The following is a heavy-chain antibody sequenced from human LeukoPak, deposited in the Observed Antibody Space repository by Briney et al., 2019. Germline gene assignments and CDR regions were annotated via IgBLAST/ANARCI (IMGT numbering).Heavy chain of an antibody. CDR2: ISYDGSNK. CDR1: GLTLSRYC. Sequence: PGWSLRLSCAACGLTLSRYCMHWVRQAPGNGLEWVAVISYDGSNKYYADSMKGRFTISRDNSKNTLYLQMNSLRAEDTAVYYCAKDIEQQLVLDAFDIWGQGTMVTVSS. V-gene: IGHV3-30*18. D-gene: IGHD6-13*01. CDR3: AKDIEQQLVLDAFDI. J-gene: IGHJ3*02.